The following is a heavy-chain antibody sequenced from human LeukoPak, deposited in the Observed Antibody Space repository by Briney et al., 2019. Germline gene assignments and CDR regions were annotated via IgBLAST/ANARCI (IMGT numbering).Heavy chain of an antibody. CDR2: IYHSGST. CDR1: GYSISSGYY. CDR3: ARVPDAFDI. Sequence: SETLSLTCTVSGYSISSGYYWGWIRQPPGKGLEWIGSIYHSGSTYYNPSLKSRVIISVDTSKNQFSLKVSSVTAADTAIYYCARVPDAFDIWGQGTMTVSS. V-gene: IGHV4-38-2*02. J-gene: IGHJ3*02.